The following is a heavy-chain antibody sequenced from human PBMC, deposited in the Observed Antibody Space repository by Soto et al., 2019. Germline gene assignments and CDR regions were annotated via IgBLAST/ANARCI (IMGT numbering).Heavy chain of an antibody. V-gene: IGHV4-39*01. CDR2: VHATGTT. CDR3: ARGLSSPSAAGV. J-gene: IGHJ4*02. Sequence: QLQLQESGPGLVKPSETLSLTCAVSGGSVSRGGNYWGWIRQSPGKGLEWIGSVHATGTTHYNPSLTSRVTISVDTSKTQFSLNVNSVTAADTAVYYCARGLSSPSAAGVWGQGTLVTVSS. CDR1: GGSVSRGGNY. D-gene: IGHD6-6*01.